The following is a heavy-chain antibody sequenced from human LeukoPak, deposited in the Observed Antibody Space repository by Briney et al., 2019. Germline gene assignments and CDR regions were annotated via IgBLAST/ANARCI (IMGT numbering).Heavy chain of an antibody. Sequence: GGSLRLSCAASGFTFSSYAMSWVRQAPGKGLEWVSAISGSGGSTYYADSVKGRFTISRDNSKNTLYLQMNSLRAEDTAVYYCAKHPTTVSRGTHAFDIWGQGTMVTVSS. CDR1: GFTFSSYA. CDR2: ISGSGGST. D-gene: IGHD4-17*01. J-gene: IGHJ3*02. CDR3: AKHPTTVSRGTHAFDI. V-gene: IGHV3-23*01.